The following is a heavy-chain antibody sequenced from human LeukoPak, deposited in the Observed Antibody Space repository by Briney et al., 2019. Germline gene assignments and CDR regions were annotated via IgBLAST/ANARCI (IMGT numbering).Heavy chain of an antibody. J-gene: IGHJ5*02. Sequence: PSETLSLTCTVSGASISSYYWSWVRQPAGKGLGWVGYIYYSGSTNYNPSLKSRVTISVDTSKNQFSLKLSSVTAADTAVYYCARGPPPYCSGGSCLEWWFDRWGQGTLVTVSS. V-gene: IGHV4-59*01. CDR2: IYYSGST. CDR3: ARGPPPYCSGGSCLEWWFDR. D-gene: IGHD2-15*01. CDR1: GASISSYY.